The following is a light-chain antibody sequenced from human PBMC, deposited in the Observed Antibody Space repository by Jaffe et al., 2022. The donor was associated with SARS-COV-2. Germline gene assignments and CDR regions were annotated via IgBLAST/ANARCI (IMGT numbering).Light chain of an antibody. V-gene: IGKV1-39*01. CDR1: QNINTY. CDR2: TTS. Sequence: DIQMTQSPSSLSASVGDRVTITCRASQNINTYLHWYQQKLGKAPKLLIYTTSNLQSGVPSRFSGSGSGTYFTLTISSLQPEDFATYYCQQSHTTPPYTFGQGTKLEIK. J-gene: IGKJ2*01. CDR3: QQSHTTPPYT.